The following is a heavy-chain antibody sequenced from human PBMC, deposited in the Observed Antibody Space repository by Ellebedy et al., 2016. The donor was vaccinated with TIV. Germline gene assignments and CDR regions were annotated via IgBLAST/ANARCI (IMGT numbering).Heavy chain of an antibody. CDR2: MNNNGGNT. V-gene: IGHV3-64D*06. CDR3: VKDRGDIIRDFDY. D-gene: IGHD2-21*02. Sequence: PGGSLRLSCSASGFTFSHYAMHRVRQAPGKGLEYVSAMNNNGGNTYYADSVKGRFTISRDNSKNTLYLQMNSLRPEDTAMYYCVKDRGDIIRDFDYWGQGTLVTVSS. CDR1: GFTFSHYA. J-gene: IGHJ4*02.